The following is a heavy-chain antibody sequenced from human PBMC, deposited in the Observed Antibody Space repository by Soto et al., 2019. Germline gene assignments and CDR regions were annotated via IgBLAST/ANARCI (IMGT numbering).Heavy chain of an antibody. CDR3: ARRSSSWSPYFDL. D-gene: IGHD6-13*01. CDR1: GYSFTSYW. CDR2: IDPSDSYT. V-gene: IGHV5-10-1*01. J-gene: IGHJ2*01. Sequence: GESLKISCKGSGYSFTSYWISWVRQMPGKGLEWMGRIDPSDSYTNYSPSFQGHVTISADKSISTAYLQWSSPKASDTAMYYCARRSSSWSPYFDLWGRGTLVTVSS.